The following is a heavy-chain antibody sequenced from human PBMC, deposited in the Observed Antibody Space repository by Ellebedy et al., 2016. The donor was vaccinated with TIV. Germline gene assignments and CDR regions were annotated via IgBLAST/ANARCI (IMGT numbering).Heavy chain of an antibody. Sequence: HTGGFLRLSCAASGFSLTNHWMHWVRQAPGKGLVWVSQIKSDGFSTSYADSVRGRFTISRDEAKGTLFLQMNSLRAEDTAVYYCARGTPGPGNWGQGTLVTVSS. CDR2: IKSDGFST. J-gene: IGHJ4*02. CDR1: GFSLTNHW. D-gene: IGHD3-10*01. V-gene: IGHV3-74*01. CDR3: ARGTPGPGN.